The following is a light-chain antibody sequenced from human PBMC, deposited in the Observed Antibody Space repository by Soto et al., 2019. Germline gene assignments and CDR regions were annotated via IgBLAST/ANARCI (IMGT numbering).Light chain of an antibody. V-gene: IGKV3-15*01. CDR1: QSVVSK. J-gene: IGKJ1*01. Sequence: EIVWTQSPATLSLSPGGRATVACRSSQSVVSKLAWYQQKPGQAPRLLIYGASTRATGIPARFSGSGSGTEFTLTISSLQSEDFAVYYCQQYNNWPPTFGQGTKVDIK. CDR2: GAS. CDR3: QQYNNWPPT.